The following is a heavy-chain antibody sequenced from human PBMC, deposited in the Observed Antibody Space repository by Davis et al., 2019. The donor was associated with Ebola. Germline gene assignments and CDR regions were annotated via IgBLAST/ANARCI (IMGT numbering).Heavy chain of an antibody. CDR2: IYTSGST. Sequence: PGGSLRLSCTVSGGSISSYYWSWIRQPAGKGLEWIGRIYTSGSTNYNPSLKSRVTMSVDTSKNQFSLKLSSVTAADTAVYYCARFARGYSYGYGYYYYGMDVWGQGTTVTVSS. CDR3: ARFARGYSYGYGYYYYGMDV. D-gene: IGHD5-18*01. V-gene: IGHV4-4*07. CDR1: GGSISSYY. J-gene: IGHJ6*02.